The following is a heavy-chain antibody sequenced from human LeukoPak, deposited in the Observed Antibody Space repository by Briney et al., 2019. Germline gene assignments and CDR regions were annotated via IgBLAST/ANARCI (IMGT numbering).Heavy chain of an antibody. CDR3: ARERYGDFGFDY. Sequence: GESLRLSCAASGFTFSSYWMHWVRQAPGKGLVWVSRISTDGSSTKYADFVEGRFTISRDNAKNTLYLQMNSLRAEDTAVYYCARERYGDFGFDYWGQGTLVTVSS. V-gene: IGHV3-74*01. CDR2: ISTDGSST. CDR1: GFTFSSYW. J-gene: IGHJ4*02. D-gene: IGHD4-17*01.